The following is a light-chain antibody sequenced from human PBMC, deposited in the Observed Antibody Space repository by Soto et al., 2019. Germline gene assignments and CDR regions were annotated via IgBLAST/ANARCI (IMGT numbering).Light chain of an antibody. Sequence: QPSSTLPVFPRERNTVFLRTSQCVKSSLARYQQKPGKALRLFNADXSTRATGSPARCTGSGSGTDFPLTINSLQPKDFSNYYCQQAASFPRTFGQGTRLDIK. CDR2: DXS. V-gene: IGKV3-15*01. CDR1: QCVKSS. CDR3: QQAASFPRT. J-gene: IGKJ5*01.